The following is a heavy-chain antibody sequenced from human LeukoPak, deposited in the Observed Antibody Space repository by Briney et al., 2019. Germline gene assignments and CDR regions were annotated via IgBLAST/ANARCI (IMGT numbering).Heavy chain of an antibody. Sequence: GGSLRLSCAASGFTFSSYGMHWVRQAPGKGLEWVAVISYDGSNKYYADSVKGRFTISRDNSKNTLYLQMNSLRAEDTAVYYCAKDGGGYDRYYFDYWGQGTLVTVSS. V-gene: IGHV3-30*18. J-gene: IGHJ4*02. CDR2: ISYDGSNK. CDR3: AKDGGGYDRYYFDY. CDR1: GFTFSSYG. D-gene: IGHD5-12*01.